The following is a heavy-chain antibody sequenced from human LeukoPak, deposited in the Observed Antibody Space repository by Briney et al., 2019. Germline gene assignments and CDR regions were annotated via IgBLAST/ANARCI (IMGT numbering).Heavy chain of an antibody. Sequence: GASVKVSCKASGGTFTTCAVTWVRQAPGQGLEWIGTIIPMFGTENNSQKFLGRVTITADESTSTAYMELRSLRSEDTAMYYCATGHTGTFDYWGQGTLVTVSS. J-gene: IGHJ4*02. D-gene: IGHD1-14*01. V-gene: IGHV1-69*13. CDR2: IIPMFGTE. CDR1: GGTFTTCA. CDR3: ATGHTGTFDY.